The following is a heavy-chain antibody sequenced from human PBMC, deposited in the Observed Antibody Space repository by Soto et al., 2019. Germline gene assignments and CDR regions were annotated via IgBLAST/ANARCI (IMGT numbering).Heavy chain of an antibody. J-gene: IGHJ6*03. D-gene: IGHD3-10*01. CDR1: GFTFSSYA. CDR2: ISGSGGST. V-gene: IGHV3-23*01. CDR3: AKDGGETVYYFYYYMDV. Sequence: GSLRLSCAASGFTFSSYAMSWVRQAPGKGLEWVSAISGSGGSTHYADSVKGRFTISRDNSKNTLYLQMNSLRAEDTAVYYCAKDGGETVYYFYYYMDVWGKGTTVTVSS.